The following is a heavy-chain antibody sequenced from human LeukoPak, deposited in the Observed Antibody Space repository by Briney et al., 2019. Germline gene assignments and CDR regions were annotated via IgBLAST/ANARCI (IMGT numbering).Heavy chain of an antibody. J-gene: IGHJ4*02. CDR3: ARDPDYYDSSGYHYSDPLDY. V-gene: IGHV3-21*01. D-gene: IGHD3-22*01. CDR1: GFTFSSYS. Sequence: GGSLRLSCAASGFTFSSYSMNWVRQAPGKGLEWVSSISSSSSYIYYADSVKGRFTISRDNAKNSLYLQMNSLRAEDTAEYYCARDPDYYDSSGYHYSDPLDYWGQGTLVTVSS. CDR2: ISSSSSYI.